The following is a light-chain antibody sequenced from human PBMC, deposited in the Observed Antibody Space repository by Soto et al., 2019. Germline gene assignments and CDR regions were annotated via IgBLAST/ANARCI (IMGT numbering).Light chain of an antibody. Sequence: QSVLAQPASVSGSPGQSITISCTGTSSDVGGYNYVSWYQQHPGKAPKLMIYDVSNRPSGVSNCFSGSKSGNTASLTISGLQAEDEADYSCSSYTSSSTPVFGTGTKVTVL. CDR2: DVS. V-gene: IGLV2-14*01. CDR1: SSDVGGYNY. J-gene: IGLJ1*01. CDR3: SSYTSSSTPV.